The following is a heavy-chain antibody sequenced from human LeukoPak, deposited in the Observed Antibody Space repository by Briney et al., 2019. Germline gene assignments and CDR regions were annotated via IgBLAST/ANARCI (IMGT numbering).Heavy chain of an antibody. Sequence: ASVKVSCKASGYTFTGYYMHWVRQAPGQGLEWMGRINPNSGGTNYAQKFQGRVTMTRDTSISTAYMELSRLRSDDTAVYYCARDLKYQLPYYYSYYMDVWGKGTTVTVSS. V-gene: IGHV1-2*02. CDR1: GYTFTGYY. CDR3: ARDLKYQLPYYYSYYMDV. J-gene: IGHJ6*03. CDR2: INPNSGGT. D-gene: IGHD2-2*01.